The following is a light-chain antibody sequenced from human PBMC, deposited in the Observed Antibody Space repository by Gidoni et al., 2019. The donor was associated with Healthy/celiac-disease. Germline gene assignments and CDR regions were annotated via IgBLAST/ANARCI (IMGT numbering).Light chain of an antibody. V-gene: IGKV1-39*01. CDR3: QQSYSTPIT. J-gene: IGKJ5*01. CDR1: QLIRSY. Sequence: DIQMTQSPSSLSASVGDRVTITCRASQLIRSYLNWYQQKPGKAPKLLIYAASSLQCGVPSRFSGSGSGTEFTLTISSLQPEDFATYYCQQSYSTPITFGQGTRLEIK. CDR2: AAS.